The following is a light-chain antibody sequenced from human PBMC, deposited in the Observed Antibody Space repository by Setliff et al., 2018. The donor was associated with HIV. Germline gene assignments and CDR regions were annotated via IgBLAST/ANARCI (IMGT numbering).Light chain of an antibody. J-gene: IGLJ1*01. V-gene: IGLV2-23*02. CDR2: DVS. Sequence: QSALTQPASVSGSPGQSITISCTGTSSDVGGYNYVSWYQQYPGKAPKLMIYDVSKRPSGVSNRFSGSKSGNTASLTISGLQAEDEADYYCCSYAGSGTYVFGTGTKVTVL. CDR1: SSDVGGYNY. CDR3: CSYAGSGTYV.